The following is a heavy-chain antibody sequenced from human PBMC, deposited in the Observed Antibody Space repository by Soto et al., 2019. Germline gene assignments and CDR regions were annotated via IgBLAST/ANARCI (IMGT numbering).Heavy chain of an antibody. D-gene: IGHD3-22*01. V-gene: IGHV4-30-2*01. CDR1: GDSISSGGYS. J-gene: IGHJ4*02. Sequence: PSETLSLTCTVSGDSISSGGYSWSWIRQPPGKGLEWIGYIYHSGSTYYNPSLKSRVTISVDRSKNQFSLKLSSVTAADTAVYYCARRTHYYDSSGLALYYFDYWGQGTLVTVSS. CDR2: IYHSGST. CDR3: ARRTHYYDSSGLALYYFDY.